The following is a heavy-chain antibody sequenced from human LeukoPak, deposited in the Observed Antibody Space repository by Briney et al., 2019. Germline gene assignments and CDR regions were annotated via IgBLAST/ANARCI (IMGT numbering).Heavy chain of an antibody. CDR2: ISAFNGNT. CDR1: GYTFTSSG. D-gene: IGHD2-15*01. Sequence: ASVKVSCKASGYTFTSSGISWVRQAPGQGREWMGWISAFNGNTNYAQKLQGRVTMTTDTSTSTAYMELRSLRSDDTAVYYCARDTAGGSSDFDYWGQGTLVTVSS. V-gene: IGHV1-18*01. J-gene: IGHJ4*02. CDR3: ARDTAGGSSDFDY.